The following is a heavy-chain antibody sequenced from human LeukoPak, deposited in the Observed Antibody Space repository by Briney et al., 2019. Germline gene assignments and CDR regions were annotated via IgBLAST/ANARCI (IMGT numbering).Heavy chain of an antibody. CDR1: GDSVSTNSAS. Sequence: SQTLSLTCAISGDSVSTNSASWNWIRQSPSRGLEWLGRTYYRSKWYNEYAVSVKGRITINPDTSKNQFSLQLDSVTPEDTAVYYRARVSSRIIDYWGQGTLVTVSS. J-gene: IGHJ4*02. CDR3: ARVSSRIIDY. CDR2: TYYRSKWYN. V-gene: IGHV6-1*01. D-gene: IGHD2-2*01.